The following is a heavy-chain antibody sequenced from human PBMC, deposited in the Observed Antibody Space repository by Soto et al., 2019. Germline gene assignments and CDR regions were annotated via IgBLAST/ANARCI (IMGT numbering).Heavy chain of an antibody. D-gene: IGHD6-19*01. V-gene: IGHV3-23*01. CDR3: AKEPYSSGWYVGYNWFDP. CDR2: ISGSGGST. J-gene: IGHJ5*02. CDR1: GFTFSSYA. Sequence: VQLLESGGGLVQPGGSLRLSCAASGFTFSSYAMSWVRQAPGKGLEWVSAISGSGGSTYYADSVKGRFTISRDNSKNTLYLQMNSLRAEDTAVYYCAKEPYSSGWYVGYNWFDPWGQGTLVTVSS.